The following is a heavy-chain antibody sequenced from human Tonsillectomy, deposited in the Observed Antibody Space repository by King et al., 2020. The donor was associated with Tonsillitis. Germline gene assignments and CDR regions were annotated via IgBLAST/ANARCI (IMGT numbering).Heavy chain of an antibody. J-gene: IGHJ4*02. Sequence: VQLVQSGAEVKKPGASVKVSCKASGYTFSSYDINWVRQATGQGLEWMGWMNPNSGNTGCAQKFHGRVTMTRNTSMNTASMEPSSLRSEDTAVYYCARGAPAQRPYYDTDHIDYWGQGILVTVSS. CDR1: GYTFSSYD. CDR2: MNPNSGNT. V-gene: IGHV1-8*01. CDR3: ARGAPAQRPYYDTDHIDY. D-gene: IGHD3-9*01.